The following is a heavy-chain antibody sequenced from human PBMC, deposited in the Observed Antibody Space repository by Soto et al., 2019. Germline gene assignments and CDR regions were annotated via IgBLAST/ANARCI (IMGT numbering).Heavy chain of an antibody. V-gene: IGHV4-39*01. CDR1: GGSISSSSYY. D-gene: IGHD3-9*01. Sequence: NPSETLSLTCTVSGGSISSSSYYWGWIRQPPGKGLEWIGSIYYSGSTYYNPSLKSRVTISVDTSKNQFSLKLSSVTAADTAVYYCARGRNILTGFRSRYFDYWGQGTLVTVSS. CDR3: ARGRNILTGFRSRYFDY. J-gene: IGHJ4*02. CDR2: IYYSGST.